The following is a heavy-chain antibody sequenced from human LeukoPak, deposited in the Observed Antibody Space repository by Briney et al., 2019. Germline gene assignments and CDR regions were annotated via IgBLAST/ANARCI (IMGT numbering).Heavy chain of an antibody. CDR3: ARAPVTTIGYFDL. D-gene: IGHD4-17*01. CDR2: INPNSGGT. CDR1: GYTFTGYY. V-gene: IGHV1-2*02. J-gene: IGHJ2*01. Sequence: ASVKVSCKASGYTFTGYYMHWVRQAPGQGLEWMGWINPNSGGTNYAQKFQGRVTMTRDTSISTAYMELSRLRSDDTAVSYCARAPVTTIGYFDLWGRGTLVTVSS.